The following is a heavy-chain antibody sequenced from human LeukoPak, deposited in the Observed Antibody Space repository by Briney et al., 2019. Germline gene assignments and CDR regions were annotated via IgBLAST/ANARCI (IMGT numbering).Heavy chain of an antibody. CDR1: GFTFDDYA. CDR3: AILPDY. Sequence: GRSLRLSCAASGFTFDDYAMHWVRQAPGKGLEWVSGISWNSGSIGYADSVKGRFTISRDNAKNSLYLQMNSLRDEDTAVYYCAILPDYWGQGTLVTVSS. V-gene: IGHV3-9*01. J-gene: IGHJ4*02. CDR2: ISWNSGSI.